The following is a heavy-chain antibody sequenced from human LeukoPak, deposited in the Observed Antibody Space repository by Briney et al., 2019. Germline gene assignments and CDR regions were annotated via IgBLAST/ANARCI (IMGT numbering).Heavy chain of an antibody. CDR2: ISAYNGNT. V-gene: IGHV1-18*01. J-gene: IGHJ5*02. D-gene: IGHD2-2*02. Sequence: ASVKVSCKASGYTFTSYGISGVRQAPGQGIEWMGWISAYNGNTNYAQKFQGRVTMTTDTSTSTAYMELRSLRSDDTAVYYCAREGYCSSTSCYIGWFDPWGQGTLVTVSS. CDR3: AREGYCSSTSCYIGWFDP. CDR1: GYTFTSYG.